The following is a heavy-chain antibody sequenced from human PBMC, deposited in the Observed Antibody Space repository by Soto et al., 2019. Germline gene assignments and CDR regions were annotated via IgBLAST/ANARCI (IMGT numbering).Heavy chain of an antibody. CDR2: IIPFIGTA. CDR1: GGTFSSYA. J-gene: IGHJ6*04. V-gene: IGHV1-69*11. D-gene: IGHD4-4*01. CDR3: ARVVITTAPAPYSSGMDV. Sequence: SVKFSCKASGGTFSSYAIGWVRQAPGQGLEWMGRIIPFIGTANYAQKFQGRVTITADESTSTAYMELTSLRSEDTAVYYCARVVITTAPAPYSSGMDVGGKGTTVPVSS.